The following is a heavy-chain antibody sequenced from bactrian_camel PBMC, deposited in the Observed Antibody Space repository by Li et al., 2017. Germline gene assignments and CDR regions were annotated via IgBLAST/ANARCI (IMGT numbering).Heavy chain of an antibody. CDR1: PGPIARHHC. Sequence: HVQLVESGGTSIQPGESLKLSCKASPGPIARHHCIGWFRRAPGKEREGVAAIALNGGASYADSVKGRFTISRDNAKNTLYLQLNSLTTDDTGMYFCLVGFDYWGRGTQVTVS. CDR3: LVGFDY. V-gene: IGHV3S53*01. D-gene: IGHD5*01. CDR2: IALNGGA. J-gene: IGHJ4*01.